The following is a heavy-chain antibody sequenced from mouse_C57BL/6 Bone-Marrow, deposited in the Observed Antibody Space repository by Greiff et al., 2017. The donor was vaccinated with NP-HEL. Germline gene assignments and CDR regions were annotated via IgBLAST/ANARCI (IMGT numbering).Heavy chain of an antibody. J-gene: IGHJ4*01. V-gene: IGHV1-69*01. CDR3: ARRGPTMVATAYYYAMDY. CDR2: IDPSDSYT. Sequence: QVQLQQPGAELVMPGASVKLSCKASGYTFTSYWMHWVKQRPGQGLEWIGDIDPSDSYTNYNQKFKGKSTLTVDKSSSTAYMQLSSLTSEDSAVYYCARRGPTMVATAYYYAMDYWGQGPSVTVST. D-gene: IGHD2-9*01. CDR1: GYTFTSYW.